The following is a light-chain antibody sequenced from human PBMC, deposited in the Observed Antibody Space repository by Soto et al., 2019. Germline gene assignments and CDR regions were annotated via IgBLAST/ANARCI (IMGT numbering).Light chain of an antibody. Sequence: QSALTQPRSVSGSPGQSVTISCTGTSSDLGGYNFVSWYQHHPGKAPKLMIYDVSKRPSGVPDRFSGSKSGNTASLTISGLQAEDEDDYYCCSYAGSYTWVFGGGTKVTVL. J-gene: IGLJ3*02. V-gene: IGLV2-11*01. CDR3: CSYAGSYTWV. CDR1: SSDLGGYNF. CDR2: DVS.